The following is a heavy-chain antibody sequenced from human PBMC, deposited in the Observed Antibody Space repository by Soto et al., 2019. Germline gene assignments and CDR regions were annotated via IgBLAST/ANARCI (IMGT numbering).Heavy chain of an antibody. CDR1: GYTFSRYG. D-gene: IGHD2-8*01. CDR3: AQNGPPPDSDYGMDV. V-gene: IGHV1-18*01. CDR2: ISGYNGDT. J-gene: IGHJ6*02. Sequence: QGQLVQSGPEAKKPGASVKVSCKASGYTFSRYGISWVRQAPGQGLEWMGWISGYNGDTKYAQKVQGRVTMTTDTPTYQAYIESRTMSSDEAGIYYCAQNGPPPDSDYGMDVWGQEHTVTVPS.